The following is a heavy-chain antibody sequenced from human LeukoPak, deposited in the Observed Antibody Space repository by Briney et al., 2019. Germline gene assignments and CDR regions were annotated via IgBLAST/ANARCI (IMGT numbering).Heavy chain of an antibody. J-gene: IGHJ4*02. Sequence: GGSLRLSCAASGFTFSSYEMNWVRQAPGKGLEWVSYISSSSSSYIYYADSVKGRFTISRDNAKNSLYLQMNSLRGEDTAVYYCARDRGVYSRTLEDWGQGTLVTVSS. D-gene: IGHD6-13*01. CDR3: ARDRGVYSRTLED. CDR2: ISSSSSSYI. CDR1: GFTFSSYE. V-gene: IGHV3-21*05.